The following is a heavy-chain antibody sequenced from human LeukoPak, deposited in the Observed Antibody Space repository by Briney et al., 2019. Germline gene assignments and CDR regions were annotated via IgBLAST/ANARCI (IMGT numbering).Heavy chain of an antibody. CDR3: ARDPRFPSNPNYYGSGSYLDY. Sequence: PSETLSLTCAVYGGSFSGYYWSWIRQPPGKGLEWIGEINHSGSTNYNPSLKSRVTISVDTSKNQFSLKLSSVTAADTAVYYCARDPRFPSNPNYYGSGSYLDYWGQGTLVTVSS. J-gene: IGHJ4*02. V-gene: IGHV4-34*01. CDR2: INHSGST. D-gene: IGHD3-10*01. CDR1: GGSFSGYY.